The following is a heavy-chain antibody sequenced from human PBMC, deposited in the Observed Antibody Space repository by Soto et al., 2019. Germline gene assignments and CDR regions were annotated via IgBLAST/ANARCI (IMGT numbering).Heavy chain of an antibody. J-gene: IGHJ6*02. CDR2: IQYNGYS. CDR3: ARHGFGSLHGLVDV. V-gene: IGHV4-59*08. D-gene: IGHD3-10*01. CDR1: GGSITNYY. Sequence: QVQLQESGPGLVKPSETLSLTCTVSGGSITNYYCSWFRQPPGKGLEWIGYIQYNGYSAYNLSLKRRVTISMAMSNTPFSLMLESVTATDTAVYYCARHGFGSLHGLVDVWGQGTTVIVSS.